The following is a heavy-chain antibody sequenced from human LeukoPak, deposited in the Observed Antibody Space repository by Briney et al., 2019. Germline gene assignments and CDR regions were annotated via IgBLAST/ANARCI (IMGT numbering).Heavy chain of an antibody. D-gene: IGHD5-24*01. Sequence: PSETLSLTWTVSGGSISGDYWSWIRQPPGKGLEWIGYIYYSGSTTYNPSLKRRVTISVDTSKNQFSLKLSSVRAADTAVYYCARGGMATIWDYWGQGTLVTVSS. J-gene: IGHJ4*02. CDR3: ARGGMATIWDY. CDR1: GGSISGDY. V-gene: IGHV4-59*01. CDR2: IYYSGST.